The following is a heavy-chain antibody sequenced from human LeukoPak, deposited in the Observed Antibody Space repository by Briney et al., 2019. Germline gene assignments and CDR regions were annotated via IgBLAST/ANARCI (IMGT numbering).Heavy chain of an antibody. Sequence: HPGGSLRLSCAASGFTVSSNYMSWVRQAPGKGLEWVSVIYSGGSTYYADSVKGRFTISRDNAKNSLYLQMNSLRAEDTAVYYCARGASFDYWGQGTLVTVSS. J-gene: IGHJ4*02. CDR3: ARGASFDY. CDR2: IYSGGST. V-gene: IGHV3-53*01. CDR1: GFTVSSNY.